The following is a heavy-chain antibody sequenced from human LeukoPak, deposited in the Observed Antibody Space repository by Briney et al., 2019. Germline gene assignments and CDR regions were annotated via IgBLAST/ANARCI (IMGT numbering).Heavy chain of an antibody. J-gene: IGHJ5*02. CDR3: ARDPSGSTRWFDP. D-gene: IGHD3-22*01. Sequence: ASVKVSFTASGYTFTIYGISWVRQAPGQGLEWMGWISAYNGNTNYAQKLQGRVTMTTDTSTSTAYMELRSLRSDGTAVYYCARDPSGSTRWFDPWGQGTLVTVSS. CDR2: ISAYNGNT. CDR1: GYTFTIYG. V-gene: IGHV1-18*01.